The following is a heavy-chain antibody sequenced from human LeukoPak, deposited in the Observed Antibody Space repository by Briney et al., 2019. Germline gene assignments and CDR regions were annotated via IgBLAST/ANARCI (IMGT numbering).Heavy chain of an antibody. V-gene: IGHV3-23*01. CDR2: IRGGGGSA. J-gene: IGHJ3*02. CDR3: ARDPNGDYIGAFDM. D-gene: IGHD4-17*01. Sequence: TGGSLRLSCTASGFTFSAYAMMWVRQAPGKGPGWVSAIRGGGGSAFYADSVRGRFTISRDNSKYTLFLQMNSLRAEDTAVYYCARDPNGDYIGAFDMWGPGTMVTVSS. CDR1: GFTFSAYA.